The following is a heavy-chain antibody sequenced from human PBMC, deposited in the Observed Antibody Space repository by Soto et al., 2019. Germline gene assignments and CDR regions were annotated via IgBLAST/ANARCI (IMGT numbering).Heavy chain of an antibody. CDR1: GFTFSTYW. CDR3: TRDNWNSN. Sequence: EVQLVESGGGLVQPGGSLRLACAASGFTFSTYWMHWVRQAPGKGLVWLSRINSDGRSTNYADSVKGRFAILRNNAKITLYLQMNRLRAEDTAVYYCTRDNWNSNRGQGNLVTVSS. D-gene: IGHD1-20*01. J-gene: IGHJ4*02. CDR2: INSDGRST. V-gene: IGHV3-74*01.